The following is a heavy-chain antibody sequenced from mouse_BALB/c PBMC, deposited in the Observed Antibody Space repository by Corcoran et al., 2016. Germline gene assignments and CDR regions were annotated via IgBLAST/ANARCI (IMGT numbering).Heavy chain of an antibody. CDR2: INTYTREP. J-gene: IGHJ2*01. Sequence: QIQLVQSGPELKKPGETVKISCKASGYTFTNYGMNWGKQAPGKGLKWMGWINTYTREPTYADDFKGRFAFSLETSASTAYLQINNLKNEDTATYFCARDYGNLPPLDYWGQGTTLTVSS. CDR3: ARDYGNLPPLDY. D-gene: IGHD2-1*01. V-gene: IGHV9-3-1*01. CDR1: GYTFTNYG.